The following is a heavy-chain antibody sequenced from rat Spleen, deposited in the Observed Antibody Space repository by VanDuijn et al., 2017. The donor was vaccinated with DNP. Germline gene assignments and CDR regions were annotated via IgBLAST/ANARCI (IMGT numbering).Heavy chain of an antibody. J-gene: IGHJ1*01. V-gene: IGHV5-25*01. CDR3: ARHGWPYWYFDF. CDR1: GFTFSYYD. CDR2: ISPSSDST. D-gene: IGHD1-12*03. Sequence: EVQLVESGGGLVQPGRSLKLSCAASGFTFSYYDMAWVRQAPTKGLEWVASISPSSDSTYYRDSVKGRFTVSRDNAKSSLYLQMDSLRSEDTATYYCARHGWPYWYFDFWGPGAMVTVSS.